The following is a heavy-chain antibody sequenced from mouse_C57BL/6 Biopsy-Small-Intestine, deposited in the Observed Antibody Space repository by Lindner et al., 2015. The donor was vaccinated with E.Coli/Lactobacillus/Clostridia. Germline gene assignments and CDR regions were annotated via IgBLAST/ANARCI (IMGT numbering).Heavy chain of an antibody. D-gene: IGHD3-3*01. J-gene: IGHJ3*01. CDR3: ARIGAGTFPFDI. V-gene: IGHV1-20*01. CDR2: ISDYNGHT. CDR1: GYTFTTFG. Sequence: SVKVSCKASGYTFTTFGITWVRQAPGQGLEWMGWISDYNGHTTYAQKFQGRVIMTRDTSTSIAYMDLRNLRSDDTAVYYCARIGAGTFPFDIWGQGTMVTVSS.